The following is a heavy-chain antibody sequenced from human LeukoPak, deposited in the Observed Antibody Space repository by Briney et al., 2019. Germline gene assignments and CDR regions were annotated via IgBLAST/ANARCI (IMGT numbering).Heavy chain of an antibody. CDR3: ARVSLWFGELIDY. V-gene: IGHV1-3*01. CDR1: GYTFTSYA. Sequence: GASVKVSCKASGYTFTSYAMHWVRQAPGQSLDGTGGINAGNGNTKYSQKFQGRVTITRDTSASTAYMELSSLRSEDTAVYYCARVSLWFGELIDYWGQGTLVTVSS. CDR2: INAGNGNT. J-gene: IGHJ4*02. D-gene: IGHD3-10*01.